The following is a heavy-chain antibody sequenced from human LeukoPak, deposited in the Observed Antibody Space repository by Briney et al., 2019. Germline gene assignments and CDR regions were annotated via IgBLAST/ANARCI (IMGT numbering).Heavy chain of an antibody. D-gene: IGHD3-22*01. CDR1: GFTFSDYY. Sequence: GGSLRLSCAASGFTFSDYYMSWIRQAPGKGLEWVSYISSSGSTIYYADSVKGRFTISRDNAKNSLYLQMNSLRAEDTAVYYCARGPWTVHGDSSGDDAFDIWGQGTMVTVSS. CDR2: ISSSGSTI. J-gene: IGHJ3*02. CDR3: ARGPWTVHGDSSGDDAFDI. V-gene: IGHV3-11*01.